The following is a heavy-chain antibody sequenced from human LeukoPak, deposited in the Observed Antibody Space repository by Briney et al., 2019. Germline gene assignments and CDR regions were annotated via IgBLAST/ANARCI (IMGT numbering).Heavy chain of an antibody. CDR1: GDSAPSNCAV. V-gene: IGHV6-1*01. CDR2: TYYRSKWYN. J-gene: IGHJ4*02. D-gene: IGHD1-26*01. CDR3: ARGGSYFDY. Sequence: SQTSSLTWAISGDSAPSNCAVWNWIRQSPSRGLEWLGRTYYRSKWYNDYAVSVKSRIAINPDTSKNQFSLQLNSVAPEDTAVYYCARGGSYFDYWGQGTLVTVSS.